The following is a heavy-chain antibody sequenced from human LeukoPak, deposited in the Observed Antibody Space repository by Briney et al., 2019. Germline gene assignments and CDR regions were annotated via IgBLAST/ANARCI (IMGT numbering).Heavy chain of an antibody. J-gene: IGHJ6*03. CDR3: ARVAITIREGILVYYDFWSAYMDV. D-gene: IGHD3-3*01. V-gene: IGHV1-2*02. CDR1: GHTLTRYY. CDR2: INPNSGGT. Sequence: GASVKVSCKASGHTLTRYYMHWVRQAPGQGLEWMGWINPNSGGTNYAQKFQGRVTMTRDTSISTAYMELSRLRSDDTAVYYCARVAITIREGILVYYDFWSAYMDVWGKGSTVTVSS.